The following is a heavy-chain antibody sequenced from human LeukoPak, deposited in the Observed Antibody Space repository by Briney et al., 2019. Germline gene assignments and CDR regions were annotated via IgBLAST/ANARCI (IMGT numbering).Heavy chain of an antibody. CDR3: ATQSITLVVVISPFGY. CDR2: IQDDGATT. D-gene: IGHD3-22*01. V-gene: IGHV3-30*02. CDR1: GLTFSNFP. Sequence: PGGSLRLSCAASGLTFSNFPMHWVRQAPGKGLEWVALIQDDGATTNYADPVRGRFTISRDNSKSTVYLQMNSLKPDDTAVYYCATQSITLVVVISPFGYWGQGTLVTVSS. J-gene: IGHJ4*02.